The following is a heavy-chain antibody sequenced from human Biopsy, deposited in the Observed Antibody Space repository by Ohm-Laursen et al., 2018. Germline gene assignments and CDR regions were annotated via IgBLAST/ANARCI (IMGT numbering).Heavy chain of an antibody. CDR1: GGSISGSS. CDR2: ISYSRDT. D-gene: IGHD6-19*01. V-gene: IGHV4-59*08. J-gene: IGHJ3*02. Sequence: GTLSLTCTVSGGSISGSSWSWIRQAPGKGLEWIGYISYSRDTNYNPSLKSRITISLDTSKNQFHLKLTSVNSADTAVYYCAKHGSGWTGDDAFHIWGQGTMVTVSS. CDR3: AKHGSGWTGDDAFHI.